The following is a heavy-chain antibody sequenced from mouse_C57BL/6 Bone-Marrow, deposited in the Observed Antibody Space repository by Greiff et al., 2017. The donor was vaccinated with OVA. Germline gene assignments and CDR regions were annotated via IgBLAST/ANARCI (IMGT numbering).Heavy chain of an antibody. CDR2: IHPNSGST. J-gene: IGHJ2*01. CDR3: ARVYYGNYVNFDY. Sequence: QVQLQQPGAELVKPGASVKLSCKASGYTFTSYWMHWVKQRPGQGLEWIGMIHPNSGSTNYNEKFKSKATLTVDKSSSTAYMQLSSLTSEDSAVYFCARVYYGNYVNFDYWGQGTTLTVSS. CDR1: GYTFTSYW. D-gene: IGHD2-1*01. V-gene: IGHV1-64*01.